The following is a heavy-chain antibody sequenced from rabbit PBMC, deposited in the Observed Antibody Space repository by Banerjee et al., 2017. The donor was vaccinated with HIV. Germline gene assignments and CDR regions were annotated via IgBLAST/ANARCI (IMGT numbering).Heavy chain of an antibody. J-gene: IGHJ4*01. V-gene: IGHV1S45*01. CDR3: ARDAADYGNARDW. Sequence: QEQLVESGGGLVQPGGSLKVSCKASGFDFSSYGVSWVRQAPGKGLEWIACIYVDNGRTYCASWAKGRFTISKTSSTTVTLQMTSLTAADTATYFCARDAADYGNARDWWGPGTLVTVS. D-gene: IGHD6-1*01. CDR2: IYVDNGRT. CDR1: GFDFSSYG.